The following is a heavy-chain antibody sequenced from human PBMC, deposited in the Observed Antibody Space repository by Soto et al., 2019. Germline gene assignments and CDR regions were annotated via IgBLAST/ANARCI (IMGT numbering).Heavy chain of an antibody. CDR3: ATRLRYFDLTHTTYFDY. D-gene: IGHD3-9*01. CDR1: GFTFSDYY. Sequence: QVQLVESGGGLVKPGGSLRLSCAASGFTFSDYYMSWIRQAPGKGLEWVSYISSSGSTIYYADSVKGRFTISRDNAKNSLYLQMNSLRADDTAVYYCATRLRYFDLTHTTYFDYWGQGTLVTVSS. J-gene: IGHJ4*02. CDR2: ISSSGSTI. V-gene: IGHV3-11*01.